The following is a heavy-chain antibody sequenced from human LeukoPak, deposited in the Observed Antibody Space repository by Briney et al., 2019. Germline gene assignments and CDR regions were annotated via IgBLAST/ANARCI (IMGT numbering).Heavy chain of an antibody. V-gene: IGHV3-23*01. CDR2: IFGSGGST. CDR1: GFTFSSYA. Sequence: GSLRLSCAASGFTFSSYAIYWVRQAPGKGLEWVSGIFGSGGSTHYADSVKGRFTISRDNSKNTVYLQMNSLRAEDTAVYYCAKTTTGYSSGRFPGWPVDYWGQGTLVTVSS. CDR3: AKTTTGYSSGRFPGWPVDY. D-gene: IGHD6-19*01. J-gene: IGHJ4*02.